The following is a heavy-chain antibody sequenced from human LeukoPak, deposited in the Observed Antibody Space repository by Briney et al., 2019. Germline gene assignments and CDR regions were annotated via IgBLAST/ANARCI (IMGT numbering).Heavy chain of an antibody. V-gene: IGHV4-39*07. CDR2: IFDSGST. CDR3: ARDLGYCTNGVCFVAFDI. Sequence: SETLSLTCTVSGGSISGSTYHWGWIRQPPGKGLEWIGNIFDSGSTKYNPSLKSRVAISVDTSKNQFSPKLSSVTAADTALYYCARDLGYCTNGVCFVAFDIWGRGSMVAVSS. J-gene: IGHJ3*02. D-gene: IGHD2-8*01. CDR1: GGSISGSTYH.